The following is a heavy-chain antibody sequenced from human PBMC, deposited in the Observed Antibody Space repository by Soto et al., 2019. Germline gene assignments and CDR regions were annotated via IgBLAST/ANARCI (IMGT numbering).Heavy chain of an antibody. D-gene: IGHD5-12*01. Sequence: SETLSLTCAFYGWSFSGYPWSLIRQPPGGGLEWVGEIHHGGTTNYNPSLKSRATLSVDTSKNQFSLKLSSVTAADTAVYYCARDRSGYADMDVWGQGTTVTVSS. CDR3: ARDRSGYADMDV. V-gene: IGHV4-34*01. CDR2: IHHGGTT. J-gene: IGHJ6*02. CDR1: GWSFSGYP.